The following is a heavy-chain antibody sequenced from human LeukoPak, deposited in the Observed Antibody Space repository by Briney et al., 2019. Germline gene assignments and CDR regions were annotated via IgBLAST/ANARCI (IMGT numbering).Heavy chain of an antibody. CDR2: INQDGSEK. Sequence: GGSLRLSCAASGFTFSKYWMNWLRQAPGKGLEWVAHINQDGSEKYYVDSVKGRFTISRDNAKNSLYLQMNSLRAEDAGVYYCAKEGAYPIITYDSWGQGTLVTVSS. V-gene: IGHV3-7*01. CDR3: AKEGAYPIITYDS. D-gene: IGHD1-14*01. CDR1: GFTFSKYW. J-gene: IGHJ5*01.